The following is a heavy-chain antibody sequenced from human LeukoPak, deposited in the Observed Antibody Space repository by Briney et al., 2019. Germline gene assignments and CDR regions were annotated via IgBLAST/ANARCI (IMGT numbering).Heavy chain of an antibody. Sequence: GGSLRLSCAASGFTFSSYTMNWVRQPPGKGLEWVSNIGTSSTTIYYADSVKGRFTISRDNAKNSLYLQMNSLRAEDTAVYYCARATLSCTRQFDYWGQGTLVTVSS. CDR3: ARATLSCTRQFDY. CDR1: GFTFSSYT. D-gene: IGHD2-2*01. CDR2: IGTSSTTI. J-gene: IGHJ4*02. V-gene: IGHV3-48*01.